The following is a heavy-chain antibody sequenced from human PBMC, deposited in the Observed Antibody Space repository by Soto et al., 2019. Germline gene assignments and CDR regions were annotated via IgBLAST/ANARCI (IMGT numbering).Heavy chain of an antibody. CDR1: VFSVDTTYC. V-gene: IGHV1-2*02. CDR3: GSPRSGPSPDVGH. CDR2: INPNSGDT. J-gene: IGHJ4*01. Sequence: ASVKVSCKASVFSVDTTYCIHWVRRAPGQGLEWMGSINPNSGDTNYAQNFQGRVTMTRDTSISTAYMEVSSLTSDDTAVYYCGSPRSGPSPDVGHWGHGAVVTVSS. D-gene: IGHD2-15*01.